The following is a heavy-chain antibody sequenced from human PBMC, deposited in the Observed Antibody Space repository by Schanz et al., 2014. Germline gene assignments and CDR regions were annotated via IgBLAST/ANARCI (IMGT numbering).Heavy chain of an antibody. CDR1: GFTFSSYA. CDR2: ISGSGATT. CDR3: ARTWTTVTTRHLDF. V-gene: IGHV3-23*01. D-gene: IGHD4-17*01. Sequence: EVQLLESGGSLVQPGGSLRLSCAASGFTFSSYAMSWVRQAPGKGLEWVSVISGSGATTYYADSVKGRFTISRDNPRNTVYFQMRSLRAEDTAVYYCARTWTTVTTRHLDFWGQGTLVTVSS. J-gene: IGHJ4*02.